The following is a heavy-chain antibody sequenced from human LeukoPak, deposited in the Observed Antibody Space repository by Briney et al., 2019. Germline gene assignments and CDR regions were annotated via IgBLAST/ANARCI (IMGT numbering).Heavy chain of an antibody. CDR3: ARRRRLGPSLDC. CDR2: VYYSGTT. D-gene: IGHD1-26*01. J-gene: IGHJ4*02. Sequence: SETLSLTCTVSGGSISSYYWDWIRQPPGKGLEWVGSVYYSGTTYYNTSFKSRITISVDTSKTVLSLKLTSVNAADTAVYFCARRRRLGPSLDCWGQGTLVAVSS. CDR1: GGSISSYY. V-gene: IGHV4-59*05.